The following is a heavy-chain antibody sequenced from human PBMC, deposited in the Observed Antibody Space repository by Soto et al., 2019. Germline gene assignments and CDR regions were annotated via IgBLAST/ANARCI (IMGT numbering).Heavy chain of an antibody. CDR2: VHHSWGS. CDR1: GGSISSYY. D-gene: IGHD3-10*01. V-gene: IGHV4-59*08. CDR3: ARQGFGPLHGLVDV. J-gene: IGHJ6*02. Sequence: QVQLQESGPGLVKPSETLSLSCTVSGGSISSYYWSWFRQSPGKRMEWIGYVHHSWGSSYNPSLQXXVXXSLDTSKCQFSLKVTSVTATDTAVYYCARQGFGPLHGLVDVWGQGTTVTVSS.